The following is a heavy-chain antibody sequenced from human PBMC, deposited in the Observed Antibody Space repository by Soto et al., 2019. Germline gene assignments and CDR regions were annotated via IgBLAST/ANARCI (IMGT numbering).Heavy chain of an antibody. CDR3: AKGGNPYRRDY. J-gene: IGHJ4*02. Sequence: QVQLVESGGGVVQPGRSLRLSCEASGFTFSSYGMHWVRQAPGKGLEWVAFISYDGSNKYYADSVKGRFTISRDNSKNPLYLQMSSLRAEDTAVFYCAKGGNPYRRDYWGLGTLVTVSS. CDR2: ISYDGSNK. CDR1: GFTFSSYG. V-gene: IGHV3-30*18. D-gene: IGHD2-15*01.